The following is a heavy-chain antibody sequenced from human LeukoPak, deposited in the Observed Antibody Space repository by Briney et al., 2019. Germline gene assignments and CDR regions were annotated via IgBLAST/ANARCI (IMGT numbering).Heavy chain of an antibody. D-gene: IGHD5-12*01. CDR3: ARDPRGRGGYIHFDY. J-gene: IGHJ4*02. CDR1: GGSISSGSYY. V-gene: IGHV4-61*02. Sequence: SETLSLTCTVSGGSISSGSYYWSWIRQPAGKGLEWIGRIYTSGSTNYNPSLKSRVTISVDTSKNQFSLKLNSVTAADTAVYYCARDPRGRGGYIHFDYWGQGTLVTVSS. CDR2: IYTSGST.